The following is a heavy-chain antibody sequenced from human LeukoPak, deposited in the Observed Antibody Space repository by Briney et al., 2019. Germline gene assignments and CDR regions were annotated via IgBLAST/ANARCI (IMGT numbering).Heavy chain of an antibody. CDR2: IKEDGSQK. Sequence: GGSLRLSCAASGFTLSNHWMSWVRQAPGKGLEWVANIKEDGSQKYYLDSVKGRFTISRDNAKNSMYLQLDSLRGDDTALYYCARDRRGALDYWGQGTLVTVSS. CDR1: GFTLSNHW. V-gene: IGHV3-7*01. CDR3: ARDRRGALDY. D-gene: IGHD1-26*01. J-gene: IGHJ4*02.